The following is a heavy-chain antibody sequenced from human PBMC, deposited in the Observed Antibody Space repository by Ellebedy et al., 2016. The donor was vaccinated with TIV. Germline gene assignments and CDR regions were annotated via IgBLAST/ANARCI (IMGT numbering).Heavy chain of an antibody. V-gene: IGHV3-74*03. CDR1: GFTFSSFW. CDR3: ARRKTEGDNDYFGFDH. Sequence: GESLKISCAVPGFTFSSFWMQWVRQAPGKGLVWVSGINGDGTTTTYADSVKGRFTISRDNAKNTLYLQMNSLRVEDTAVYLCARRKTEGDNDYFGFDHWGQGTLVTVSS. D-gene: IGHD5-12*01. J-gene: IGHJ4*02. CDR2: INGDGTTT.